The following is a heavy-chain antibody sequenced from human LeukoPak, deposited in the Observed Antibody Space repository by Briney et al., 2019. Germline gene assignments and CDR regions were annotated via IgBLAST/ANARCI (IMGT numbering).Heavy chain of an antibody. Sequence: TGGSLRLSCAASGFTFSSYGMHWVRQAPGKGLEWVAVISYDGSNKYYADSVKGRFTISRDNSKNTLYLQMNSLRAEDTAVYYCATMERDIVVVPAATAYYYGMDVWGKGTTVTVSS. J-gene: IGHJ6*04. V-gene: IGHV3-30*03. CDR2: ISYDGSNK. D-gene: IGHD2-2*01. CDR1: GFTFSSYG. CDR3: ATMERDIVVVPAATAYYYGMDV.